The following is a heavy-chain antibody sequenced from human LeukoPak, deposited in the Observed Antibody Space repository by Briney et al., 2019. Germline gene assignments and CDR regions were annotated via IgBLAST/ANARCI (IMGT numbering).Heavy chain of an antibody. Sequence: TGGSLRLSCAASGFTFSSSWMTWVRQAPGKGLEWVANIKQDGSAKYYVDSVKGRFTISRDNAKNSLSLQMNSLRAEDTAVYYCARAFVSGNSDFGYWGQGTLVSVSS. J-gene: IGHJ4*02. V-gene: IGHV3-7*01. CDR3: ARAFVSGNSDFGY. CDR2: IKQDGSAK. CDR1: GFTFSSSW. D-gene: IGHD4-23*01.